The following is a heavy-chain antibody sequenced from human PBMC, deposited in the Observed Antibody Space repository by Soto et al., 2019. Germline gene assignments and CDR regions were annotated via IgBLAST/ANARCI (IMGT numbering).Heavy chain of an antibody. V-gene: IGHV2-5*02. CDR1: GFSLSTSGVG. D-gene: IGHD3-10*01. CDR2: IYWDDDK. CDR3: AHSRYYGSGRDAFDI. J-gene: IGHJ3*02. Sequence: QITLKESGPTLVKPTQTLTLTCTFSGFSLSTSGVGVGWIRQPPGKALEWLALIYWDDDKRYSPSLKSRLTITKDTFKNQVVLTMTNMDPVDTATYYCAHSRYYGSGRDAFDIWGQGTMVTVSS.